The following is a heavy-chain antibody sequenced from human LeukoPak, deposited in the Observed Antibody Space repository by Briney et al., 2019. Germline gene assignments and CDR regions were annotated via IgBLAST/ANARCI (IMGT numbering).Heavy chain of an antibody. CDR1: GFTFSSYS. CDR3: ARVALRFLEWLLLNYYYMDV. J-gene: IGHJ6*03. CDR2: ISSSSSTI. D-gene: IGHD3-3*01. V-gene: IGHV3-48*04. Sequence: GGSLRLSCAASGFTFSSYSMNWVRQAPGKGLEWVSSISSSSSTIYYADSVKGRFTISRDNAKNSLYLQMNSLRAEDTAVYYCARVALRFLEWLLLNYYYMDVWGRGTTVTVSS.